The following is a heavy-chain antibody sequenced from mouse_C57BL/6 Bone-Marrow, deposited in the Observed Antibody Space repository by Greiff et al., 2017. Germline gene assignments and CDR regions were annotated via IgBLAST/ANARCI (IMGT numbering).Heavy chain of an antibody. CDR3: ASPYYGSIYAMDY. V-gene: IGHV1-80*01. D-gene: IGHD1-1*01. CDR2: IYPGDGDT. J-gene: IGHJ4*01. CDR1: GYAFSSYW. Sequence: QVQLQQSGAELVKPGASVKISCKASGYAFSSYWMNWVKQRPGKGLEWIGQIYPGDGDTNYNGKFKGKATLTADKSSSTAYMQLSSLTSEDSAVYFCASPYYGSIYAMDYWGQGTSVTVSS.